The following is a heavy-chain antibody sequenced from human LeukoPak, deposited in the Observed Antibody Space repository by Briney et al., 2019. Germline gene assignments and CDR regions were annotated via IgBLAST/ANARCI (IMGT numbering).Heavy chain of an antibody. CDR3: ASYYESSGFLRNFDY. Sequence: GGSLRLSCAASGFIFSSYEMNWVRQAPGKGLEWVSYISSSGSTIYYADSVKGRFTISRDNAQNSLYQQMNSLRAEDTAVYYCASYYESSGFLRNFDYWGQGTLVTVSS. CDR2: ISSSGSTI. V-gene: IGHV3-48*03. J-gene: IGHJ4*02. CDR1: GFIFSSYE. D-gene: IGHD3-22*01.